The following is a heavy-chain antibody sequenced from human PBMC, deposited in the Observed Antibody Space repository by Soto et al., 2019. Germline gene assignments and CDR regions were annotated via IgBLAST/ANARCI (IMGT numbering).Heavy chain of an antibody. V-gene: IGHV3-7*03. D-gene: IGHD3-22*01. CDR2: IKQDGSEK. J-gene: IGHJ4*02. CDR1: GFTFSSYW. Sequence: EVQLVESGGGLVQPGGSLRLSCAASGFTFSSYWMSWVRQAPGKGLEWVANIKQDGSEKYYVDSVKGRFTISRDNAKNSLDLQMNSLRAEDTAVYYCARGGDYYDSSGYYYGAYWGQGTLVTVSS. CDR3: ARGGDYYDSSGYYYGAY.